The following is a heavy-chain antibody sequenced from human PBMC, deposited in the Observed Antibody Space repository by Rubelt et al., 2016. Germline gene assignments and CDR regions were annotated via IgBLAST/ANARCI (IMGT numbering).Heavy chain of an antibody. CDR1: GGSFSGYY. J-gene: IGHJ4*02. CDR3: AKYYGSESYSIDY. Sequence: QVQLQQWGAGLLKPSETLSLTCAVYGGSFSGYYWSWIRQPPGKGLEWIGEINHSGSTNYNPSLKSRVTISVDTSKNQFSLKLSFVNAADTAVYYCAKYYGSESYSIDYWGQGTLVTVSS. D-gene: IGHD3-10*01. V-gene: IGHV4-34*01. CDR2: INHSGST.